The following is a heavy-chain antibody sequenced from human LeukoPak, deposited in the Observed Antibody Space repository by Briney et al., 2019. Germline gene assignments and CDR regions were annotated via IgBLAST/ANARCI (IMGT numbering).Heavy chain of an antibody. CDR1: GGTFSSHA. CDR3: ARGTGVPTDY. Sequence: ASVKVSCKASGGTFSSHAISWVRQAPGQGLEWMGWISAYNGNTNYAQKLQGRVTMTTDTSTSTAYMELRSLRSDDTAVYYCARGTGVPTDYWGQGTLVTVSS. V-gene: IGHV1-18*01. J-gene: IGHJ4*02. D-gene: IGHD2-8*02. CDR2: ISAYNGNT.